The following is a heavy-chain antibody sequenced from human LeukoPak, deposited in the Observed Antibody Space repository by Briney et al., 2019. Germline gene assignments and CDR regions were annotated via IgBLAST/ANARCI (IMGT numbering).Heavy chain of an antibody. J-gene: IGHJ3*02. Sequence: SVKVSCKASGCTFSSYAISWVRQAPGQGLEWMGRIIPIFGTANYAQKFQGRVTITADKSTSTASMELSSLRSEDTAVYYCARLGEADAFDIWGQRTMVTASS. CDR3: ARLGEADAFDI. V-gene: IGHV1-69*06. CDR2: IIPIFGTA. D-gene: IGHD3-10*01. CDR1: GCTFSSYA.